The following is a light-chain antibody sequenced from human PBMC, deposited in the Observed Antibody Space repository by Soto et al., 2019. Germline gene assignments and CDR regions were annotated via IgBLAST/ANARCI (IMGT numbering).Light chain of an antibody. CDR2: GAF. CDR1: QGISTW. CDR3: QQVTTFPRT. Sequence: DIQMTQYPSSVAAAVGDRVTITCRASQGISTWLAWYQHKPGTAPKLLIFGAFSLQRGVPSRFAGSGSGTDFTLTIKSLPPEDVATYYCQQVTTFPRTFGQGTKVEIK. J-gene: IGKJ1*01. V-gene: IGKV1-12*01.